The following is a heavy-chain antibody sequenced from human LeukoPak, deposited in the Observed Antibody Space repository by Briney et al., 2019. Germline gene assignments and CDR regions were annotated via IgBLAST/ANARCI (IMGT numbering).Heavy chain of an antibody. CDR3: ARERRIAAAGTASFAIDY. D-gene: IGHD6-13*01. J-gene: IGHJ4*02. CDR1: GGTFSSYA. V-gene: IGHV1-69*04. Sequence: ASVKVSCTASGGTFSSYAISWVRQAPGQGLEWMGRIIPILGIANYAQKFQGRVTITADKSTSTAYMELSSLRSEDTAVYYCARERRIAAAGTASFAIDYWGQGTLVTVSS. CDR2: IIPILGIA.